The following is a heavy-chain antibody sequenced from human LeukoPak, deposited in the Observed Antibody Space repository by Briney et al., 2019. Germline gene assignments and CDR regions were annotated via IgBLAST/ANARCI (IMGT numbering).Heavy chain of an antibody. CDR1: GYSFTGYY. Sequence: ASVRVSCKASGYSFTGYYMHWVRQAPGQGLEWMGWINPNSGGTNYAQKFQGRVTMTRDTSISTAYMELSRLRSDDTAVYYCARARRITMIVVANNWFDPWGQGTLVTVSS. CDR2: INPNSGGT. J-gene: IGHJ5*02. D-gene: IGHD3-22*01. CDR3: ARARRITMIVVANNWFDP. V-gene: IGHV1-2*02.